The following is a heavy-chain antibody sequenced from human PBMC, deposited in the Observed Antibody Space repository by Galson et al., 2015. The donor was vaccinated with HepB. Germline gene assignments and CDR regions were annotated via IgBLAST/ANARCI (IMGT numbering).Heavy chain of an antibody. CDR2: ISSSSSYI. D-gene: IGHD3-3*01. Sequence: SLRLSCAASGFTFSSYSMNWVRQAPGKGLEWVSSISSSSSYIYYADSVKGRFTISRDNAKNSLYLQMNSLRAEDTAVYYCAREEYDFWSGYYVGSEYFQHWGQGTLVTVSS. V-gene: IGHV3-21*01. CDR1: GFTFSSYS. CDR3: AREEYDFWSGYYVGSEYFQH. J-gene: IGHJ1*01.